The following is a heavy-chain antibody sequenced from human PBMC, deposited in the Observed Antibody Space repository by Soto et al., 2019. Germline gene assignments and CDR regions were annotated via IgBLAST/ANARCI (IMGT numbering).Heavy chain of an antibody. D-gene: IGHD3-9*01. J-gene: IGHJ6*03. Sequence: AGGSLRLSCAASGFTFSSYAMSWVRQAPGKGLEWVSAISGSGGSTYYADSVKGRFTISRDNSKNTLYLQMNSLRAEDTAVYYCAKDVGLTVYCHTPQSAPYMDVWGKGTTVTVSS. CDR3: AKDVGLTVYCHTPQSAPYMDV. CDR2: ISGSGGST. CDR1: GFTFSSYA. V-gene: IGHV3-23*01.